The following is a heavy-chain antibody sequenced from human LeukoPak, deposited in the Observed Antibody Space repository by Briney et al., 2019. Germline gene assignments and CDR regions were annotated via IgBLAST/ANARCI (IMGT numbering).Heavy chain of an antibody. CDR1: GYTFTSYA. D-gene: IGHD2-2*01. V-gene: IGHV1-3*01. CDR2: INAGNGNT. J-gene: IGHJ4*02. CDR3: ATTLQNIVVVPAATWVSDY. Sequence: ASVKVSCKASGYTFTSYAMHWVRQAPGQRLEWMGWINAGNGNTKYSQKFQGRVTITRDTSASTAYMELSSLRSEDTAVYYCATTLQNIVVVPAATWVSDYWGQGTLVTVSS.